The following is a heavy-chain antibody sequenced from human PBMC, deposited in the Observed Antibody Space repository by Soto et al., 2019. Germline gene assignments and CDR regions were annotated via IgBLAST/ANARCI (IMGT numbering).Heavy chain of an antibody. CDR3: ARDLSPFDY. Sequence: QVQLVQSGAEVKKPGASVKVSCKASGYTFTSYAISWVRQAPGQGLEWMGWINAYNGNTNYAQKLQGRVTMTTDTCTSTAYMELRSVISDDTAVYYCARDLSPFDYWGQGTLVTVSS. J-gene: IGHJ4*02. V-gene: IGHV1-18*01. CDR2: INAYNGNT. CDR1: GYTFTSYA.